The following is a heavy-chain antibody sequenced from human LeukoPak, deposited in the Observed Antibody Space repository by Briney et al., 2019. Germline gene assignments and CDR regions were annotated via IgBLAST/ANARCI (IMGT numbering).Heavy chain of an antibody. V-gene: IGHV3-9*01. J-gene: IGHJ4*02. D-gene: IGHD1-26*01. CDR3: AKGTGRYWTFFDY. CDR2: ISWNSGSI. CDR1: GFTFDDYA. Sequence: PGGSLRLSCAASGFTFDDYAMHWVRLAPGKGLEWVSGISWNSGSIDYAVSVKGRFTISRDNAKNSLYLQMNSLRPEDTALYYCAKGTGRYWTFFDYWGQGTLVIVSS.